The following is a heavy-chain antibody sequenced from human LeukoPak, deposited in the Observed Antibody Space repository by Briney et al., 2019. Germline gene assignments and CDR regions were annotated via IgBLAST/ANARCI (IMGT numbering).Heavy chain of an antibody. CDR1: GFPFSRYA. Sequence: GGSLRLSCVSSGFPFSRYAMSWVRQAPGKGLEWVSAISGSGGSTYYADSVKGRFTISRDNSKNTLYLQMNSLRAEDTAVYYCAKGITVAAAGNFDYWGQGTLVTVSS. CDR3: AKGITVAAAGNFDY. CDR2: ISGSGGST. V-gene: IGHV3-23*01. D-gene: IGHD6-13*01. J-gene: IGHJ4*02.